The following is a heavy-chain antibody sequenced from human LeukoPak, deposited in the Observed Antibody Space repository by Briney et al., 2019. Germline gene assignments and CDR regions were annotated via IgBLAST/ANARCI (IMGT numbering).Heavy chain of an antibody. V-gene: IGHV1-24*01. CDR1: GYTLSELS. CDR2: FQLEDDET. D-gene: IGHD4-11*01. J-gene: IGHJ4*02. CDR3: AIEPDYGNYYFDA. Sequence: ASVKVSCKVSGYTLSELSIDWVRQAPGKGLEWMGGFQLEDDETIFVQKFQGRVTVTEDTSTDTAYMELSSLTSEDTAVYYCAIEPDYGNYYFDAWGQGTLVTVSS.